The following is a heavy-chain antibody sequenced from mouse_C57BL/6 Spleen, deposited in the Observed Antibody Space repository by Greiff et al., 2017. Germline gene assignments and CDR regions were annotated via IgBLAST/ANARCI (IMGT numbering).Heavy chain of an antibody. J-gene: IGHJ3*01. Sequence: EVMLVESGGGLVKPGGSLKLSCAASGFTFSSYAMSWVRQTPEKRLEWVATISDGGSYTYYPDNVKGRFTISRDNAKNNLYLQMSHLKSEDTAMYYWARDRGNPAWFAYWGQGTLVTVSA. CDR2: ISDGGSYT. CDR1: GFTFSSYA. CDR3: ARDRGNPAWFAY. V-gene: IGHV5-4*01. D-gene: IGHD2-1*01.